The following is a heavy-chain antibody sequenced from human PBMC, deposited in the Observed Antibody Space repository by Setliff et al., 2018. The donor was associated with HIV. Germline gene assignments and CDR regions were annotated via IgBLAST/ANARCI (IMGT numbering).Heavy chain of an antibody. CDR3: ARGRNYDSSGYGDYYYYMDV. CDR2: INAGNGDT. D-gene: IGHD3-22*01. V-gene: IGHV1-3*01. J-gene: IGHJ6*03. Sequence: RLEWMGWINAGNGDTKFSEKFRGRVTVTADESTSTAYMQLSSLRSDDTAVYYCARGRNYDSSGYGDYYYYMDVWGKGTTVTVSS.